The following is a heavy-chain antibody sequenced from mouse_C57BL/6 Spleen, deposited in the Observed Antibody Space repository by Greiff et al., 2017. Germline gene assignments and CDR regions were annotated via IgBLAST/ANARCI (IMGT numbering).Heavy chain of an antibody. J-gene: IGHJ2*01. D-gene: IGHD2-1*01. CDR2: IDPSDSYT. V-gene: IGHV1-69*01. Sequence: VQLQQPGAELVMPGASVKLSCKASGYTFTSYWMHWVKQRPGQGLEWIGEIDPSDSYTNYNQKFKGKSTLTVDKSSSTAYMQLSSLTSEDSAVYYCATYGNYVRGYCDYWGQGTTLTVSS. CDR1: GYTFTSYW. CDR3: ATYGNYVRGYCDY.